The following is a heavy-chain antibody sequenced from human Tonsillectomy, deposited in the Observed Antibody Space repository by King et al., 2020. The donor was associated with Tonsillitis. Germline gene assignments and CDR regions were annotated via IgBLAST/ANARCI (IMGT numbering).Heavy chain of an antibody. CDR2: IDPSDSYT. J-gene: IGHJ4*02. D-gene: IGHD6-19*01. CDR1: GYSFTSYW. V-gene: IGHV5-10-1*03. Sequence: QLVQSGAEVKKPGESLRISCKGSGYSFTSYWITWVRQMPGKGLEWMGRIDPSDSYTNYSPYFQGHATIPADKSINTAYLQLRSLKASDTVIYYFARQDSSGLYGFDYWGQGALVTVSS. CDR3: ARQDSSGLYGFDY.